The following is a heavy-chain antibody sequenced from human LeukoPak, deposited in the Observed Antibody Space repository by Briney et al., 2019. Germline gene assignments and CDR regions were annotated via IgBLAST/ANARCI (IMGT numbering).Heavy chain of an antibody. Sequence: PSETLSLTCTVSGGSISSSSYYWGWIRQPPGKGLEWIGSIYYSGSTYYNPSLKSRVTISVDTSKNQFSLKLSSVTAADTAVYYCARRGYYDSSGYYYWGRGTLVTVSS. CDR3: ARRGYYDSSGYYY. CDR1: GGSISSSSYY. D-gene: IGHD3-22*01. J-gene: IGHJ4*02. V-gene: IGHV4-39*01. CDR2: IYYSGST.